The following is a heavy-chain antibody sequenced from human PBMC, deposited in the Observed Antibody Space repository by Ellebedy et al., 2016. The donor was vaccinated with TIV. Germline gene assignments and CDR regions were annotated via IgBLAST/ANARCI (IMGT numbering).Heavy chain of an antibody. D-gene: IGHD4-11*01. CDR2: INHSGST. Sequence: SETLSLXXAVYGGSFSGYYWSWIRQPPGKGLEWIGEINHSGSTNYNPSLKSRVTISVDTSKNQFSLKLSSVTAADTAVYYCARWTTMDVWGKGTTVTVSS. CDR1: GGSFSGYY. J-gene: IGHJ6*04. CDR3: ARWTTMDV. V-gene: IGHV4-34*01.